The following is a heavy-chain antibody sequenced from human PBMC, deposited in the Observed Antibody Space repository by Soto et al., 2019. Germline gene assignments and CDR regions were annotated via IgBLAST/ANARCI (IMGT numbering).Heavy chain of an antibody. CDR2: VYHSGST. CDR3: ARVWGGAFDF. CDR1: GCSSSSGGYS. D-gene: IGHD3-10*01. J-gene: IGHJ3*01. V-gene: IGHV4-30-2*01. Sequence: SETLSLTCAFSGCSSSSGGYSWSWIRQPPGKGLEWIGYVYHSGSTYYNPSLKSRVTISVDRSKNQFSLKLSSVTAADTAVYYCARVWGGAFDFWGQGTMVTVSS.